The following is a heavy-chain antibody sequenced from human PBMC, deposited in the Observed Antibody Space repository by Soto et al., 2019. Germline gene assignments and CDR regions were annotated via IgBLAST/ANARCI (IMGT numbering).Heavy chain of an antibody. Sequence: SETLSLTCAVHGGSFSAYYWTWIRQPPGRGLEWIGEIDHSGSTNYSPSLESRVTISIDTAKNRFSLNVTSVTAADTAVYYCVRGLRYSGMDVWGQGTTVTVSS. V-gene: IGHV4-34*01. CDR1: GGSFSAYY. CDR2: IDHSGST. J-gene: IGHJ6*02. D-gene: IGHD2-15*01. CDR3: VRGLRYSGMDV.